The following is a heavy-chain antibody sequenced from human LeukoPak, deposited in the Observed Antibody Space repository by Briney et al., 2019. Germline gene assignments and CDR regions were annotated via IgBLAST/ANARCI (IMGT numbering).Heavy chain of an antibody. V-gene: IGHV4-61*09. Sequence: PSETLSLTCTVSGGSISSSSYYWNRIRQPAGKGLEWIGHIYTSGSTNYNPSLKSRVTMSVDTSKNQFSLKLSSVTAADTAVYYCARWGSHSYWYFDLWGRGTLVTVSS. D-gene: IGHD7-27*01. CDR1: GGSISSSSYY. J-gene: IGHJ2*01. CDR2: IYTSGST. CDR3: ARWGSHSYWYFDL.